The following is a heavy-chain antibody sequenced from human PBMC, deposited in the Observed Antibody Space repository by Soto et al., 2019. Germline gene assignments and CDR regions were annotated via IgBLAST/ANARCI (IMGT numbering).Heavy chain of an antibody. D-gene: IGHD2-21*02. Sequence: GGSLRLSCAASGFNFSNHWMHWVRQRPAEGLVWVSRITSDGKSKAYAESVKGRFAISRDNAKNTLYLQMNGLTAEDTAVYYCARESGDWPLNWFDPWGKGTLVTVSS. CDR3: ARESGDWPLNWFDP. V-gene: IGHV3-74*01. J-gene: IGHJ5*02. CDR1: GFNFSNHW. CDR2: ITSDGKSK.